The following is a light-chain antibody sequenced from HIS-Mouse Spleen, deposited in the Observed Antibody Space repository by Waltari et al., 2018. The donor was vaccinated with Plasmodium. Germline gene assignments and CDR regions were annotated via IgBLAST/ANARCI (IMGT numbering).Light chain of an antibody. V-gene: IGKV3-15*01. CDR3: QQYNNWSFT. CDR2: GAS. Sequence: EIVMTQSPATLSVSPGERATLSCRASQSVSSNLAWYQQKPGQAPRLLIYGASTRATGIPARFSGSGSGTEFTITISSPQSEDFAVYYCQQYNNWSFTFGPGTKVDIK. J-gene: IGKJ3*01. CDR1: QSVSSN.